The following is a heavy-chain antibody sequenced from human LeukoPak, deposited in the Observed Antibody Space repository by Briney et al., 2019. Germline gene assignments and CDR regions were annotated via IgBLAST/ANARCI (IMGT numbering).Heavy chain of an antibody. J-gene: IGHJ4*02. Sequence: PGGSLRLSCAASGFTFSNAWMNWARQAPGKGLEWVASINHNGNVNYYVDSVKGRFTISRDNAKNSLYLQMSNLRAEDTAVYFCARESRDYCSGGSCYSWYFDYWGQGTLVTVSS. CDR3: ARESRDYCSGGSCYSWYFDY. CDR1: GFTFSNAW. CDR2: INHNGNVN. D-gene: IGHD2-15*01. V-gene: IGHV3-7*03.